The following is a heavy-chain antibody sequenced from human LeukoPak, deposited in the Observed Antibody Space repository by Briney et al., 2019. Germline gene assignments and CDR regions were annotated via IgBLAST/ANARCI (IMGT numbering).Heavy chain of an antibody. Sequence: SETLSLTCAVYGGSFSGYYWSWIRQPPGKGLEWIGEINHSGSTNYNPSLKSRVTISVDTSKNQFSLKLSSVTAADTAVYYCARALSYGDYLDYWGQGTLVTVSS. J-gene: IGHJ4*02. V-gene: IGHV4-34*01. CDR1: GGSFSGYY. CDR3: ARALSYGDYLDY. D-gene: IGHD4-17*01. CDR2: INHSGST.